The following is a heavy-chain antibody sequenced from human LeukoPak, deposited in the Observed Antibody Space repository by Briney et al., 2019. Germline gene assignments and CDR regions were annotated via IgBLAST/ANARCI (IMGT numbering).Heavy chain of an antibody. V-gene: IGHV1-18*01. J-gene: IGHJ6*02. CDR3: ARDPLSSSWSPALYYYYGMDV. CDR2: ISAYNGNT. Sequence: ASVKVSCKASGYTFTSYGISWVRQAPGQGLELMGWISAYNGNTNYAQKLQGRVTMTTDTSTSTAYMELRSLRSDDTAVYYCARDPLSSSWSPALYYYYGMDVWGQGTTVTVSS. CDR1: GYTFTSYG. D-gene: IGHD6-13*01.